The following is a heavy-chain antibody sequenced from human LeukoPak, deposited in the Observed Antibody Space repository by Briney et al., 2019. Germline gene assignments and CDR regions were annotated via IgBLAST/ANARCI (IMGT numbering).Heavy chain of an antibody. V-gene: IGHV1-8*01. CDR1: GYTFTSYD. Sequence: ASVKVSCKXSGYTFTSYDINWVRQATGQGLEWMGWMNPNSGNTGYAQKFQGRVTITRNTSISTAYMELSSLRSEDTAVYYCARSKWLEAFDIWGQGTMVTVSS. D-gene: IGHD6-19*01. J-gene: IGHJ3*02. CDR2: MNPNSGNT. CDR3: ARSKWLEAFDI.